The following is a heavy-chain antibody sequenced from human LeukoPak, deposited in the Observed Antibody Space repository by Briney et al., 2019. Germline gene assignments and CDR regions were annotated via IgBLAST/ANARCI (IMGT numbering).Heavy chain of an antibody. D-gene: IGHD3-22*01. V-gene: IGHV3-23*01. J-gene: IGHJ4*02. CDR3: AKDSYDSGGYYHFDY. Sequence: GGSLRLSCAAAGSSFSTYSMNWVRQTPGKGLEWVSGITGSGDRTYYADSVKGRFTISRDNSKNTLYLQMNSLRAEDTAVYYCAKDSYDSGGYYHFDYWGQGTLVTASS. CDR1: GSSFSTYS. CDR2: ITGSGDRT.